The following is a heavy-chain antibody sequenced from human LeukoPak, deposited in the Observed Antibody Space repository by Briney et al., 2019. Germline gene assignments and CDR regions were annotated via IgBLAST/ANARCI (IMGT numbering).Heavy chain of an antibody. J-gene: IGHJ4*02. CDR3: ARECSGGSCYSWNYFDY. CDR1: GYTFTGYY. CDR2: INPNSGGT. D-gene: IGHD2-15*01. V-gene: IGHV1-2*04. Sequence: ASVKVSCKASGYTFTGYYMHWVRQAPGQGLGWMGWINPNSGGTNYAQKFQGWVTMTRDTSISTAYMELSRLRSDDTAVYYCARECSGGSCYSWNYFDYWGQGTLVTVSS.